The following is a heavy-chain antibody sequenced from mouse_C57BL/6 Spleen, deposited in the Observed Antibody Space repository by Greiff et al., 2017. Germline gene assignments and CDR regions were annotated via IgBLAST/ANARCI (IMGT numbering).Heavy chain of an antibody. CDR1: GFTFSSYA. V-gene: IGHV5-4*03. Sequence: EVKLMESGGGLVKPGGSLKLSCAASGFTFSSYAMSWVRQTPEKRLEWVATISDGGSYTYYPDNVKGRFTISRDNAKNNLYLQMSHLKSEDTAMYYCARVYGSSYSYYFDDWGQGTTLTVSS. CDR3: ARVYGSSYSYYFDD. CDR2: ISDGGSYT. D-gene: IGHD1-1*01. J-gene: IGHJ2*01.